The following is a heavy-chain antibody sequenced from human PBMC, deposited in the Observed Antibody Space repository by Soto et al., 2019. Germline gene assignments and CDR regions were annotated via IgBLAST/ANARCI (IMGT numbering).Heavy chain of an antibody. CDR1: GFTFSSYA. V-gene: IGHV3-23*01. Sequence: PGGSRRLSWAASGFTFSSYAISWVRQAPGKGLEWVSAISGSGGSTYYADSVKGRFTISRDNSKNTLYLQMNSLRAEDTAVYYCAKGIAVAIGYYYYMDVWGKVTTVTVSS. D-gene: IGHD6-19*01. CDR3: AKGIAVAIGYYYYMDV. CDR2: ISGSGGST. J-gene: IGHJ6*03.